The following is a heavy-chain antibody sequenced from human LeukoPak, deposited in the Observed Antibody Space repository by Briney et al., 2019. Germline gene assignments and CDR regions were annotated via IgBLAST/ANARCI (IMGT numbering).Heavy chain of an antibody. CDR2: IYYAGST. D-gene: IGHD1-1*01. V-gene: IGHV4-39*01. CDR1: DGSISRSTYY. J-gene: IGHJ5*02. CDR3: ARPVPSRLGWFDP. Sequence: SETLSLTCTVSDGSISRSTYYWGWIRQPPGKGLEWIGSIYYAGSTYYNPSLKSRVTISVDTSKNQFSLKLSSVTAVDTAVYYCARPVPSRLGWFDPWGQGTLVTVSS.